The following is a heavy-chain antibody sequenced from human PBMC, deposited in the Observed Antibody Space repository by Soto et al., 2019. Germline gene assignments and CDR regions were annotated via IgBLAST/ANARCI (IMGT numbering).Heavy chain of an antibody. V-gene: IGHV4-59*11. CDR2: VYYSGSL. CDR1: GGSLSSHY. Sequence: QVQLQQSGPGLVKPSETLSLTCTVTGGSLSSHYWNWIRQSPGKGLEWIGDVYYSGSLNYNPSLKSRVTISVDTSKNQVSLKLRSVTAADTAMYFCATAKRALWEAIRNSAFDIWGQGTMVTVSS. CDR3: ATAKRALWEAIRNSAFDI. D-gene: IGHD1-7*01. J-gene: IGHJ3*02.